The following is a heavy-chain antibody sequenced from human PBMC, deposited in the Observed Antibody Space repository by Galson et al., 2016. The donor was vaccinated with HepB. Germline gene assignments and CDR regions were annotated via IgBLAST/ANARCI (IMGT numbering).Heavy chain of an antibody. CDR3: AKDVGYSGSARPWYFDL. CDR1: GYTFTTYS. Sequence: SVKVSCKASGYTFTTYSIHWVRQAPGQGLEWMGYINTDNGNTKSSQKFQGRVTATRDTSASTAYVELSSLRPEDTAVYYCAKDVGYSGSARPWYFDLWGRGTLVTVSS. J-gene: IGHJ2*01. V-gene: IGHV1-3*04. CDR2: INTDNGNT. D-gene: IGHD1-26*01.